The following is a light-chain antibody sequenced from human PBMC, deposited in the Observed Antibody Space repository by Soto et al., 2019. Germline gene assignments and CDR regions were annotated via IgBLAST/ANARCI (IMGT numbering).Light chain of an antibody. CDR3: QQYNNWPPIT. Sequence: EIVMTXXXXXLSXXPGERATLSCRASQSVSSNLAWYQQKPGQAPRLLIYGASTRPTGIPARXXXXXXXXXXXXXXSSLQSEDFAVYYCQQYNNWPPITFGQGTRLXXK. V-gene: IGKV3-15*01. J-gene: IGKJ5*01. CDR1: QSVSSN. CDR2: GAS.